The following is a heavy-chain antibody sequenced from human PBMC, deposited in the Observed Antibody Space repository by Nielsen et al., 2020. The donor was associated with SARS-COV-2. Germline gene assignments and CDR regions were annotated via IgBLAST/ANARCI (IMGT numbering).Heavy chain of an antibody. D-gene: IGHD3-22*01. CDR2: ISYDGSNK. J-gene: IGHJ4*02. CDR1: GFTFDDYA. CDR3: ARGVYSDSSGLFADYFDY. V-gene: IGHV3-30-3*01. Sequence: GESLKISCAASGFTFDDYAMHWVRQAPGKGLEWVAVISYDGSNKYYADSVKGRFTISRDNSKNTLYLQMNSLRAEDTAVYYCARGVYSDSSGLFADYFDYWGQGTLVTVSS.